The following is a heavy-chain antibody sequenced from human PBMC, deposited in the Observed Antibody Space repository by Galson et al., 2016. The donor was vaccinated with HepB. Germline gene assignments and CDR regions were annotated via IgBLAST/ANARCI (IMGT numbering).Heavy chain of an antibody. CDR3: TKEGNRKDDY. Sequence: SLRLSCAASEFTFSSFVMGWVRQAPGKGLEWVSAISASGGSTYYADSVKGRSAISRDDSKNTVYLQMNSLRVEDTAIYYCTKEGNRKDDYWGQGSLVTVSS. CDR2: ISASGGST. D-gene: IGHD2/OR15-2a*01. V-gene: IGHV3-23*01. CDR1: EFTFSSFV. J-gene: IGHJ4*02.